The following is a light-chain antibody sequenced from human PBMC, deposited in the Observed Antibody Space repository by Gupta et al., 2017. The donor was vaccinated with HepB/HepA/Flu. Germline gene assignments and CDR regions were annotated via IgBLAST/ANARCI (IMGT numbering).Light chain of an antibody. J-gene: IGLJ3*02. CDR3: CSDAGSSTLV. CDR1: SSDVGRYTL. V-gene: IGLV2-23*02. Sequence: QSALTQPASVSGSPGQSITISCTGTSSDVGRYTLVSWYQQHPGHAPTLIIYEVSKRPAGVSNRFSGSKSGNTASLTISGRQAEEEADYYCCSDAGSSTLVFGGGTKLTVL. CDR2: EVS.